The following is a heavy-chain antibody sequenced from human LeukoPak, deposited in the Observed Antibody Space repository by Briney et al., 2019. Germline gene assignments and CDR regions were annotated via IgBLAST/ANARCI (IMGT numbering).Heavy chain of an antibody. CDR1: GGSVSSNNDY. D-gene: IGHD6-6*01. V-gene: IGHV4-39*01. J-gene: IGHJ4*02. Sequence: SETLSLTCTVSGGSVSSNNDYWGWIRQPLGKGLEWIGTIYYRGSTYYNSSLKSRVTISVDTSENQCSLKLSSVIAADTAVYYCARRPSSYYHFDYWGQGTLVTVSS. CDR2: IYYRGST. CDR3: ARRPSSYYHFDY.